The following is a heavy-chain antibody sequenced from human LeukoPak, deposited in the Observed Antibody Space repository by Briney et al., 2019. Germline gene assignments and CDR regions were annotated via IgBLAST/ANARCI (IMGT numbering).Heavy chain of an antibody. J-gene: IGHJ6*03. D-gene: IGHD6-25*01. V-gene: IGHV3-23*01. Sequence: GGSLRLSCAASGFTFSSYAMSWVRQAPGKGPEWVSTISIDGGRTYYADSVKGRFTVSRDTSKNTLYLNSLRAEDTAVYYCARKGIGSSRYQNMDVWGKGTTVTVPS. CDR2: ISIDGGRT. CDR1: GFTFSSYA. CDR3: ARKGIGSSRYQNMDV.